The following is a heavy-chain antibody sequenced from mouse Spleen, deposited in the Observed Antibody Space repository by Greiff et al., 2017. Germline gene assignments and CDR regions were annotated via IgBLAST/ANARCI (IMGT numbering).Heavy chain of an antibody. J-gene: IGHJ3*01. V-gene: IGHV5-17*02. Sequence: EVKLVESGGGLVQPGGSRKLSCAASGFTFSSFGMHWVRQAPEKGLEWVAYISSGSSTIYYADTVKGRFTISRDNPTNTLFLQMTSLRSEDTAMYYGARSRDYYEGLAYWGQGTLVTVSA. CDR3: ARSRDYYEGLAY. CDR1: GFTFSSFG. CDR2: ISSGSSTI. D-gene: IGHD1-1*01.